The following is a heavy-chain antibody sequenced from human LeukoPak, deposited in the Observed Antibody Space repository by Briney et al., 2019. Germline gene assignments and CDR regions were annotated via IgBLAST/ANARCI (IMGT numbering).Heavy chain of an antibody. J-gene: IGHJ5*02. Sequence: GGSLRLSCAASGFTFSSYAMSWVRQAPGKGLEWVSAISGSGGSTYYADSVKGRFTISRDNSKNTLYLQMNSLRAKDTAVYYCAKVLAELLLPDPWGQGTLVTVSS. V-gene: IGHV3-23*01. CDR1: GFTFSSYA. CDR3: AKVLAELLLPDP. D-gene: IGHD2-21*02. CDR2: ISGSGGST.